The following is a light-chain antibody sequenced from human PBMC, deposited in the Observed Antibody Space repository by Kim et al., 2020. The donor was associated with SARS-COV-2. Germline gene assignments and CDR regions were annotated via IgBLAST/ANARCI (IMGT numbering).Light chain of an antibody. CDR3: QQYSSSPPTVT. V-gene: IGKV3-20*01. CDR2: GAS. J-gene: IGKJ5*01. CDR1: QPITNDC. Sequence: GDTASLYCRASQPITNDCLGWYQQRRGQPPTLLIYGASNLAADVPDRFTGSGSGTEFSLTITALEPEDSAIYYCQQYSSSPPTVTFGQGTRLEIK.